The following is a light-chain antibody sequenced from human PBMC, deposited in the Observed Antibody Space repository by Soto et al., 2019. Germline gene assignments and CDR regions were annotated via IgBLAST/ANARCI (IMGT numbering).Light chain of an antibody. CDR3: QQYHSYYPWT. J-gene: IGKJ1*01. V-gene: IGKV1-5*01. CDR2: DAS. CDR1: QSISSW. Sequence: DIHMTQSPSTLSASVVDRLTITCRPSQSISSWLAWYQQKPGKPPKLLIYDASSLESGVPSRFSGSGSGTDFSLTITSLQPDDSATYYCQQYHSYYPWTFGQGTKVDI.